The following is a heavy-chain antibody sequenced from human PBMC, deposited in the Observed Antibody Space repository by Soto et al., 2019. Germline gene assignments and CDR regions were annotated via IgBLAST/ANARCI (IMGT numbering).Heavy chain of an antibody. D-gene: IGHD3-22*01. V-gene: IGHV4-59*01. Sequence: SETLSLTCAVYGESFSGYIWTWIRQPPGKGLEWIGYIYYSGSTNYNPSLKSRVTISVDTSKNQFSLKLSSVTAADTAVYYCARDKSLRPYYYDSSGYPKYYFDCWGQGTLVTVSS. CDR1: GESFSGYI. CDR3: ARDKSLRPYYYDSSGYPKYYFDC. J-gene: IGHJ4*02. CDR2: IYYSGST.